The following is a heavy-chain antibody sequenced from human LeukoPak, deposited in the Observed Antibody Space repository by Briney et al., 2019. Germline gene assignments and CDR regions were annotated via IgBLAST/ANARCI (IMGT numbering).Heavy chain of an antibody. Sequence: TSQTLSLTCTVSGGSISSGDYYWNWIRQPPGKGLEWIGYIYYSGSTYYNPSLKSRVTTSVDTSKNQFSLKLSSVTAADTAVYYCAREQVAASDYYYYGMDVWGQGTTVTVSS. D-gene: IGHD2-15*01. CDR2: IYYSGST. CDR3: AREQVAASDYYYYGMDV. CDR1: GGSISSGDYY. J-gene: IGHJ6*02. V-gene: IGHV4-30-4*01.